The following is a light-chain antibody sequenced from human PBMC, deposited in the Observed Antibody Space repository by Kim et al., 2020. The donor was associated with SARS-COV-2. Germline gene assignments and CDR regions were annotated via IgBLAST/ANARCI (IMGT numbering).Light chain of an antibody. CDR2: EVS. CDR1: SSDVGSYNR. J-gene: IGLJ2*01. CDR3: SSYTSSSTLI. Sequence: GQSVTITCTGTSSDVGSYNRVSWYQQPPGTAPKLIIYEVSDRPSGVPHRFSVSKSGNTVSLTISWLQTEDEADYYCSSYTSSSTLIFGGGTQLTVL. V-gene: IGLV2-18*02.